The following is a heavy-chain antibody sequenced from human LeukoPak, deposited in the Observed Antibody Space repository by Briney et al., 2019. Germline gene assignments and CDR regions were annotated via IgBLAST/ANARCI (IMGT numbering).Heavy chain of an antibody. CDR3: ARGYWFYFDY. D-gene: IGHD2-8*02. V-gene: IGHV4-4*08. CDR2: IYISGRT. Sequence: SETLSLTCTVSGGSISSYYWSWIRQPPGKGLEWIGRIYISGRTTYNPSLKSRVTISADTSKNQFSLKLISVTAADTAVYYCARGYWFYFDYWGQGTLVTVSS. J-gene: IGHJ4*02. CDR1: GGSISSYY.